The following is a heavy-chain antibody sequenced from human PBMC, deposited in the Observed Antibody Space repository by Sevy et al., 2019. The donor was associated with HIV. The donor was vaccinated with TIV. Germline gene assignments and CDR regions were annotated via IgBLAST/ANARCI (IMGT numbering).Heavy chain of an antibody. D-gene: IGHD2-15*01. V-gene: IGHV3-72*01. J-gene: IGHJ3*01. CDR3: ARSSVVRGVAFDF. CDR2: TRNKANSYTT. Sequence: GGSLRVSCAASGFTFSDHYMDWVRQAPGKGLEWVGRTRNKANSYTTEYAASVKGRFTISRDDSKNSLYLQMNSLKTEDTAVYYCARSSVVRGVAFDFWGQGTMVTVSS. CDR1: GFTFSDHY.